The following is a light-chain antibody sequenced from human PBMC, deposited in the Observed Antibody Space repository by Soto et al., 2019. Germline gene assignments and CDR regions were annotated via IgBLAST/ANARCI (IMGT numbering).Light chain of an antibody. V-gene: IGLV2-14*01. CDR3: SSYTTSSALV. J-gene: IGLJ2*01. CDR1: ISDVGGYDY. CDR2: EVI. Sequence: QSVLTQSSSLSGSPGQSITIPCTGTISDVGGYDYVSWYQQHPGKVPKLIIYEVIKRPSGVSHRFSGSKSGNTASLTTSGLQTEDEADYYCSSYTTSSALVFGGGTKVTVL.